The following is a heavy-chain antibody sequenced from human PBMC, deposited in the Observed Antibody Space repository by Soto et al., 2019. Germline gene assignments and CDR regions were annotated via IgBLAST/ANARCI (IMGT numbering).Heavy chain of an antibody. D-gene: IGHD1-7*01. V-gene: IGHV4-39*01. CDR3: ATSPGNSTINWFDP. CDR2: IYYSGST. CDR1: GGSISSSGYY. Sequence: PSETLSLTCTVSGGSISSSGYYWGWIRQPPGKGLEWIGSIYYSGSTYYNPSLKSRVAISVDTSKNQLSLKLSSVTAADTAVYYCATSPGNSTINWFDPWGQGTLVTVSS. J-gene: IGHJ5*02.